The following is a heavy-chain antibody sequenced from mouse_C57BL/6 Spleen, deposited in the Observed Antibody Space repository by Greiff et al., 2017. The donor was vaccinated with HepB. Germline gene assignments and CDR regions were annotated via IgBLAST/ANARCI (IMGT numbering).Heavy chain of an antibody. D-gene: IGHD1-1*01. Sequence: QVQLQQPGAELVKPGASVKLSCKASGYTFTSYWMQWVKQRPGQGLEWIGEIDPSDSYTNYNQKFKGKATLTVDTSSSTAHMQLSSLTSEDSAVYYCARSYYGSRGYFDVWGTGTTVTVSS. CDR1: GYTFTSYW. V-gene: IGHV1-50*01. CDR2: IDPSDSYT. J-gene: IGHJ1*03. CDR3: ARSYYGSRGYFDV.